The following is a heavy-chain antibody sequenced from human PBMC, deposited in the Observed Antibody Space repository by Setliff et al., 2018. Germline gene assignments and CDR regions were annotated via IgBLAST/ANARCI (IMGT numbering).Heavy chain of an antibody. Sequence: ASVKVSCKASGYIFKSYGISWVRQAPGQGLEWMGYIKSYNGDTYFARNLQGRLSMTTDASSSTAYMELTSLRSDDTAMYYCARDADHYDTDENPIFDYWGQGTLVTVSS. CDR1: GYIFKSYG. V-gene: IGHV1-18*01. J-gene: IGHJ4*02. CDR2: IKSYNGDT. D-gene: IGHD3-9*01. CDR3: ARDADHYDTDENPIFDY.